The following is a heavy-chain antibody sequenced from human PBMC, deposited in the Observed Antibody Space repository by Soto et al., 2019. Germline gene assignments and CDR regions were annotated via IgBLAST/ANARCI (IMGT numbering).Heavy chain of an antibody. Sequence: QVQLQESGPGLVKPSETLSLTCTVSGGSISSYYWSWIRQPPGKGLEWIGYIYYSGSTNYNPSLKSRVTISVDTSKNQFSLKLSSVTAADTAVYYCAREAEGYYYYGMDVWGQGTTVTVSS. CDR1: GGSISSYY. CDR2: IYYSGST. J-gene: IGHJ6*02. CDR3: AREAEGYYYYGMDV. V-gene: IGHV4-59*01.